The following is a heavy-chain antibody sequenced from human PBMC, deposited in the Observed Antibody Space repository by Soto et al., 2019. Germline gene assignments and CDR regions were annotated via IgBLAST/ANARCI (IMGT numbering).Heavy chain of an antibody. CDR1: GFTFSSYG. V-gene: IGHV3-33*01. CDR2: IWYDGSNK. CDR3: ARDEVYYDLLTGQHFDY. D-gene: IGHD3-9*01. J-gene: IGHJ4*02. Sequence: GGSLRLSCAASGFTFSSYGMHWVRQAPGKGLEWVAVIWYDGSNKYYADSVKGRFTISRDNSKNTLYLQMNSLRAEDTAVYYCARDEVYYDLLTGQHFDYWGPGTLVNV.